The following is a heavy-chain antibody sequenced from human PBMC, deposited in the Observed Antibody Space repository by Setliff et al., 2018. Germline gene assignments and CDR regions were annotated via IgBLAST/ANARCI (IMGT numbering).Heavy chain of an antibody. J-gene: IGHJ4*02. Sequence: NPSETLSLTCTVSGGSISRYHWSWIRQPPGKGLEWIGYIQTSGTTNYNPSLKSRVTISVDTSKNQFSLKVNSVTAADTAVYFCARSLGSGSYYNSRPFYSDYWGQGTLVTVSS. CDR3: ARSLGSGSYYNSRPFYSDY. CDR2: IQTSGTT. V-gene: IGHV4-4*08. D-gene: IGHD3-10*01. CDR1: GGSISRYH.